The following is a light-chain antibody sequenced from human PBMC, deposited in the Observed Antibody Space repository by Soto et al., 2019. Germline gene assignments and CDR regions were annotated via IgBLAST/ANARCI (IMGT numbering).Light chain of an antibody. CDR2: WAS. J-gene: IGKJ1*01. Sequence: IVMMQSPDSPAVSLGGGGALHCRWGRRGLCGSNDDNYLAWYRQKPGQPPKVLIYWASTRESGVPDRFSGSGSGTDFTLTISSLQAEDVAVYYCQQYDSTPWTVGQGTQVDI. CDR3: QQYDSTPWT. CDR1: RRGLCGSNDDNY. V-gene: IGKV4-1*01.